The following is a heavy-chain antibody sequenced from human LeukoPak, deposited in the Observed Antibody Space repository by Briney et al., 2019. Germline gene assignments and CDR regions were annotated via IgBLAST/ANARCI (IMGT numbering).Heavy chain of an antibody. CDR1: GFTFRNHW. Sequence: WGSLRLSCAASGFTFRNHWMHWVRHTPGKGLVWVSRISSDGSSTTYADSVKGRFTISRDNAKNTLYLQMNNLRAEDTAMYYCARDQRVTGRPDIDYWGQGTLVIVSS. V-gene: IGHV3-74*03. D-gene: IGHD6-6*01. CDR2: ISSDGSST. J-gene: IGHJ4*02. CDR3: ARDQRVTGRPDIDY.